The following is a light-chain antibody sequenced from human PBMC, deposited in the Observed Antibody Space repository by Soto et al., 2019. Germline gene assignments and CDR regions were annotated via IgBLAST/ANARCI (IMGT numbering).Light chain of an antibody. J-gene: IGLJ3*02. CDR1: SSNIGSNY. Sequence: QSVLTQPPSACGTPGQRVTISCSGISSNIGSNYVYWYQQVPGTAPKRHFYRNNQRPSGVPDRFSGYKSGTSASLAISGRRSEDEADYYCAAWDHSLSGGVFGGETKLTVL. CDR3: AAWDHSLSGGV. V-gene: IGLV1-47*01. CDR2: RNN.